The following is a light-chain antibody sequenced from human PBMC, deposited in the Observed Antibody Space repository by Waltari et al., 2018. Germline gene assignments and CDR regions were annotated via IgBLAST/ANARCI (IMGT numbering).Light chain of an antibody. CDR1: QSVSSS. CDR2: DAS. V-gene: IGKV3-11*01. J-gene: IGKJ5*01. CDR3: QQRSNWPPVVT. Sequence: EIVLTQSPATLSLSPGERATLSCRASQSVSSSLAWYQHKPGQSPRLLIYDASNRATGIPARFSGSGSGTDFNLTISSLEPEDFAVYYCQQRSNWPPVVTFGQGTRLEIK.